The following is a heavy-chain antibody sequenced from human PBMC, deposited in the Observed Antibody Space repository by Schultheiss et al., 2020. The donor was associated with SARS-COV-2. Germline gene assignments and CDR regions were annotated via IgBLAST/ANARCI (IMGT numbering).Heavy chain of an antibody. CDR2: IYYSGST. CDR1: GGSISSYY. Sequence: SETLSLTCTVSGGSISSYYWSWIRQPPGKGLEWIGYIYYSGSTNYNPSLKSRVTISVDTSKNQFSLKLSSVTAADTAVYYCARLGGPNPFYYYYGMDVWGQGTTVTVSS. D-gene: IGHD3-16*01. J-gene: IGHJ6*02. CDR3: ARLGGPNPFYYYYGMDV. V-gene: IGHV4-59*08.